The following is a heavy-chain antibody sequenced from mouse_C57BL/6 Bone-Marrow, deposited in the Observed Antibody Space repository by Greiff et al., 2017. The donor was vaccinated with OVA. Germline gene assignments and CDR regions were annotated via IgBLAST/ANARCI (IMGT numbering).Heavy chain of an antibody. CDR2: INYDGSST. D-gene: IGHD1-1*01. CDR1: GFTFSDYY. V-gene: IGHV5-16*01. J-gene: IGHJ1*03. CDR3: ARAHYGSRYWYFDV. Sequence: EVMLVESEGGLVQPGSSMKLSCTASGFTFSDYYMAWVRQVPEKGLEWVANINYDGSSTYYLDSLKSRFIISRDNAKNILYLQMSSLKSEDTATYYCARAHYGSRYWYFDVWGTGTTVTVSS.